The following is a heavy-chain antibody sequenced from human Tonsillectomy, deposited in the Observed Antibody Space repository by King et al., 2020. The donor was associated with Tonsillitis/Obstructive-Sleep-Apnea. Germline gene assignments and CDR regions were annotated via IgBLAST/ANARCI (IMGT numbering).Heavy chain of an antibody. CDR2: INPSSGVT. Sequence: QLVQSGAEVKTPGASVKVSCKASGYTFTRYYIHWVRQARGQGLEWMGIINPSSGVTTYAQKFQGRVSMTTDTSASTVYLELSSLRSEDTAVYYCARDDTVGRYIDSWGQGTLVTVSS. V-gene: IGHV1-46*01. CDR3: ARDDTVGRYIDS. J-gene: IGHJ4*02. D-gene: IGHD2-21*01. CDR1: GYTFTRYY.